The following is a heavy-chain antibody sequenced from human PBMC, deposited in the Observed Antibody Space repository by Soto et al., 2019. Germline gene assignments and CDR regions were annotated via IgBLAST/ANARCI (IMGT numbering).Heavy chain of an antibody. Sequence: QGQLVQSGVEVKKPGASVKVSCSASGNTFTNFGVTWVRHAPGQVLEWMGWISPYTDDASYAQKFQGRVTMTIDTSTSTSYLDLRSLTSDYTAVYYCARVIPGAEAWFHPWGQGTLVTVPA. V-gene: IGHV1-18*01. CDR3: ARVIPGAEAWFHP. J-gene: IGHJ5*02. D-gene: IGHD2-2*01. CDR1: GNTFTNFG. CDR2: ISPYTDDA.